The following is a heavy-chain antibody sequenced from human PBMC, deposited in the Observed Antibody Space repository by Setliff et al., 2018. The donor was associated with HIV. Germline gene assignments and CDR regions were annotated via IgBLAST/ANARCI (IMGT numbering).Heavy chain of an antibody. CDR3: ARNFGGISPFDL. CDR1: GGSIARGGYY. CDR2: IYGQGGT. D-gene: IGHD3-16*01. V-gene: IGHV4-31*03. Sequence: LSLTCTVSGGSIARGGYYWGWVRQHPGKGLEWIGYIYGQGGTHYNPSLKSRLTMSLDTSRDEFFMELTSVTAADTAVYYCARNFGGISPFDLWGQGTLVTVS. J-gene: IGHJ4*02.